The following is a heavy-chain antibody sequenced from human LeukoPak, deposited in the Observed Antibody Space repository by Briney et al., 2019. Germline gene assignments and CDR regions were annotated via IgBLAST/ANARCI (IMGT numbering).Heavy chain of an antibody. CDR2: IYYSGST. CDR1: GGSISSSSYY. J-gene: IGHJ4*02. D-gene: IGHD3-22*01. V-gene: IGHV4-39*01. Sequence: NPSETLSLTCTVSGGSISSSSYYWGWIRQPPGKGLEWIGSIYYSGSTYYNPSLKSRVTISVDTSKNQFSLKLSSVTAADTAVYYCARSFGYYYDSSGYYGFDYWGQGTLVTVSS. CDR3: ARSFGYYYDSSGYYGFDY.